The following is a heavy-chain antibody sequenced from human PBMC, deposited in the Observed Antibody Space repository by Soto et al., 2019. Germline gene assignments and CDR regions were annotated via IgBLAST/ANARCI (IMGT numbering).Heavy chain of an antibody. V-gene: IGHV3-23*01. CDR2: ISGSGGST. J-gene: IGHJ5*02. CDR1: GFTFSGYA. CDR3: ASGTTVTDNWFDP. Sequence: VVSLRLSCAASGFTFSGYAMSCVRQAPGKGLEWVSAISGSGGSTYYADSVKGRFTISRDNSKNTLYLQMNSLRAEDTAVYYCASGTTVTDNWFDPWGQGTLVTVSS. D-gene: IGHD4-17*01.